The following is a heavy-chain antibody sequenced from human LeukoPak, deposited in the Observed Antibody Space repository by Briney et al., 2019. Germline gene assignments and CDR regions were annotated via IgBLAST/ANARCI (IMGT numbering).Heavy chain of an antibody. CDR3: ARSVVTATPDDY. V-gene: IGHV3-74*01. CDR1: GFTFRSYW. D-gene: IGHD2-21*02. CDR2: INSYGSST. J-gene: IGHJ4*02. Sequence: GGALRLSCAASGFTFRSYWMHWVRQAPGKGRVWVSHINSYGSSTSYADSVKGRFTISRDNAKNTLYLQMNSLRAEDTAVYYCARSVVTATPDDYWGQGTLVTVSS.